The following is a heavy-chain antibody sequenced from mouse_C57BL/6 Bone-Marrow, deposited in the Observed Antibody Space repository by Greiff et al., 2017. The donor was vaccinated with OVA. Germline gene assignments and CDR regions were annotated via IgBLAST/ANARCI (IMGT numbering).Heavy chain of an antibody. CDR2: IYPGSGNT. CDR1: GYTFTDYD. V-gene: IGHV1-76*01. D-gene: IGHD2-3*01. Sequence: VKLLESGAELVRPGASVKLSCKASGYTFTDYDINWVKQRPGQGLEWVARIYPGSGNTYYNEKFKGKATLTADKSSSTAYMQLSSLTSEDSAVYFCARGGYYGYWGQGTTLTVSS. CDR3: ARGGYYGY. J-gene: IGHJ2*01.